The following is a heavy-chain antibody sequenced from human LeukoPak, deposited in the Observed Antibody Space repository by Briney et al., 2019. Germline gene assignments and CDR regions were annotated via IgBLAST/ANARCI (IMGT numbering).Heavy chain of an antibody. D-gene: IGHD3-22*01. CDR2: ISFSGGRI. CDR1: RFSFSNYG. J-gene: IGHJ4*02. Sequence: GGSLRLSCVASRFSFSNYGMSWVRQGPGKGLEWVSAISFSGGRIFYADSVKGRFTISRDNSKSTLYLQMNSLRAEDTAVYFCAKEDSDSSGFFDYWGQGTLVSVSS. V-gene: IGHV3-23*01. CDR3: AKEDSDSSGFFDY.